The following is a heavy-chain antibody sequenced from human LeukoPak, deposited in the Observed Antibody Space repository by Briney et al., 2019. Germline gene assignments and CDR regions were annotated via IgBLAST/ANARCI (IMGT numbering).Heavy chain of an antibody. J-gene: IGHJ3*02. CDR1: GFTFSSYG. Sequence: GGSLRLSCAASGFTFSSYGMHWVRQAPGKGLEWVGRIKSKTDGGTTDYAAPVKGRFTISRDDSKNTLYLQMNSLKTEDTAVYYCITTTFNGAFDIWGQGTMVTVSS. CDR3: ITTTFNGAFDI. D-gene: IGHD2/OR15-2a*01. V-gene: IGHV3-15*01. CDR2: IKSKTDGGTT.